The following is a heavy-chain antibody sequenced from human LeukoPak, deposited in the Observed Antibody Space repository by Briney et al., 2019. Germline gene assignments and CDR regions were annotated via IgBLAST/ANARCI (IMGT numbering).Heavy chain of an antibody. V-gene: IGHV3-53*01. CDR3: ARGGSYLSAFDI. J-gene: IGHJ3*02. Sequence: GGSLRLSCAASGFSFSSYWMSWVRQAPGKGLEWVSIIYSGGSTFYADSVKGRFTISRDNSKNTLYLQMNSLRAEDTAVYYCARGGSYLSAFDIWGQGAMVTVSS. CDR2: IYSGGST. D-gene: IGHD1-26*01. CDR1: GFSFSSYW.